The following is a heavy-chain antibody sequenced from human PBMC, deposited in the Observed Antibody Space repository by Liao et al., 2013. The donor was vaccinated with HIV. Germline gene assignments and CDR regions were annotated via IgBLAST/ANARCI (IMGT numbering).Heavy chain of an antibody. Sequence: QLQLQESGPGLVKPSETLSLTCSVSGDSVTTALNYWGWIRQPQEGLEWIGFIYSNGNTYYNPSLKSRVTIALDTSKNQFSLRLSSVTAADTAIYYCTRAHYDYWSGMIDRFDPWGQGILVTVSS. J-gene: IGHJ5*02. CDR2: IYSNGNT. CDR1: GDSVTTALNY. CDR3: TRAHYDYWSGMIDRFDP. V-gene: IGHV4-39*07. D-gene: IGHD3-3*01.